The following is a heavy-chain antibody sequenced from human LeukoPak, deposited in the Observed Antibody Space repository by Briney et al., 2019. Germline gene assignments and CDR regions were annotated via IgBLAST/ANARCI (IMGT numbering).Heavy chain of an antibody. J-gene: IGHJ4*02. D-gene: IGHD3-22*01. V-gene: IGHV1-24*01. CDR3: ATGVGDYYDSSGYSGFDY. CDR1: GYTHTELS. CDR2: FDPEDGET. Sequence: ASVKVSCKVSGYTHTELSMHWVRQAPGKGLEWMAGFDPEDGETIYAQKFQGRVTMTEDTSTDTAYMELSSLRSEDTAVYYCATGVGDYYDSSGYSGFDYWGQGTLVTVSS.